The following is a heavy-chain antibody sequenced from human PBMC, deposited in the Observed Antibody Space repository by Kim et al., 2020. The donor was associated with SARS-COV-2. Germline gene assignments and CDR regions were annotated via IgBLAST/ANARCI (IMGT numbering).Heavy chain of an antibody. CDR3: ARDPLRDIVVVPAARNAFDI. CDR2: IYYSGST. Sequence: SETLSLTCTVSGGSISSSSYYWGWIRQPPGKGLEWIGSIYYSGSTYYNPSLKSRVTISVDTSKNQFSLKLSSVTAADTAVYYCARDPLRDIVVVPAARNAFDIWGQGTMVTVSS. V-gene: IGHV4-39*07. J-gene: IGHJ3*02. CDR1: GGSISSSSYY. D-gene: IGHD2-2*01.